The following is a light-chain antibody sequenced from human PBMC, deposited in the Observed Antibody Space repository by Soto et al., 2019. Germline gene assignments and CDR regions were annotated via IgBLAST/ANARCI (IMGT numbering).Light chain of an antibody. CDR3: ASYAGNNNFVL. V-gene: IGLV2-8*01. J-gene: IGLJ2*01. CDR1: SSDVGGYNY. Sequence: QSALTQPPSASGSPGQSVTISCTGTSSDVGGYNYVSWYQQHPGKAPKLVIYEVTERPSGVPERFSGSKSGSTASLTVSGLQAEDEALYYCASYAGNNNFVLFGGGTKVTVL. CDR2: EVT.